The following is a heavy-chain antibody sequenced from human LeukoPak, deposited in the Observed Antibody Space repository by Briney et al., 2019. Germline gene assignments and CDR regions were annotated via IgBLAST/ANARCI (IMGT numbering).Heavy chain of an antibody. J-gene: IGHJ4*02. CDR1: GFTFSRYG. V-gene: IGHV3-23*01. Sequence: PGRSLRLSCAASGFTFSRYGMHWVRQAPGKGLEWVSAISGTGATTYYADSVKGRFAISRDNSKNTLYLQMTSLRADDTAVYYCAKDQRFGDLDDYRGQGTLVTVSS. D-gene: IGHD3-10*01. CDR2: ISGTGATT. CDR3: AKDQRFGDLDDY.